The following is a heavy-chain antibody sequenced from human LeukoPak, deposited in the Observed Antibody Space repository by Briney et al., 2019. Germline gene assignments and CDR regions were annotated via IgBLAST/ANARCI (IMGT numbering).Heavy chain of an antibody. CDR1: GGSVSSGSYY. Sequence: SETLSLTCTVSGGSVSSGSYYWSWIRQPPGKGLEWIGYIYYSGSTNYNPSLKSRVTISVDTSKNQFSLKLSSVPAADTAVYYCARDLEWFDPWGQGTLVTVSS. J-gene: IGHJ5*02. CDR3: ARDLEWFDP. V-gene: IGHV4-61*01. D-gene: IGHD3-3*01. CDR2: IYYSGST.